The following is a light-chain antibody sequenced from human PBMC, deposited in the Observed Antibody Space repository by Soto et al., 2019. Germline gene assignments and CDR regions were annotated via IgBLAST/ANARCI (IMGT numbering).Light chain of an antibody. CDR2: GAS. Sequence: EIVMTQSPGTLSVSPGDRATLSCRASQSVGYNVAWYQQKPGQAPRLLIYGASNRATGIPDRFSGSGSGTDFTLSISRLEPEDFAVYYCQLYGTSPKPFGQGTKVDIK. J-gene: IGKJ1*01. CDR3: QLYGTSPKP. V-gene: IGKV3-20*01. CDR1: QSVGYN.